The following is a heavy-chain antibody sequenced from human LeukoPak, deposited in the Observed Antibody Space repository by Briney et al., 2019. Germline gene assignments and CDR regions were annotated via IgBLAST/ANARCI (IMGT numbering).Heavy chain of an antibody. D-gene: IGHD3-10*01. Sequence: VASVKVSCKASGYTFTGYYMHWVRQAPGQGLEWMGWINPNSGGTNYAQKFQGWVTMTRDTSISTAYMELSRLRSDDTAVYYCASERTLWFGELSGLPYGMDVWGQGTTVTVSS. J-gene: IGHJ6*02. V-gene: IGHV1-2*04. CDR1: GYTFTGYY. CDR3: ASERTLWFGELSGLPYGMDV. CDR2: INPNSGGT.